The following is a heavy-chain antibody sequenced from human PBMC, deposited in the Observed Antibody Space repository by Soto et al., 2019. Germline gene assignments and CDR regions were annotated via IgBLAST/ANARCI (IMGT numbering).Heavy chain of an antibody. J-gene: IGHJ4*02. CDR3: ARGEPRDY. CDR1: GFTFSSYA. CDR2: ISYDGSNK. Sequence: QVQLVESGGGVVQPGRSLRLSCAASGFTFSSYAMQWVRQAPGKGLEWVAVISYDGSNKYYADSVKGRFTISRDNSKNTLYLQMNSLRAEDTAVYYCARGEPRDYWGQGTLVTVSS. V-gene: IGHV3-30-3*01.